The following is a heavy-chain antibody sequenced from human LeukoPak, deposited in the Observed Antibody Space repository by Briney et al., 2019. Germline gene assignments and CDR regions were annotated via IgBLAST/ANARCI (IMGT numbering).Heavy chain of an antibody. CDR2: IYYSGST. V-gene: IGHV4-59*08. Sequence: SEALSLTCTVSGGSISSYYWSWIRQPPGKGLDWIGYIYYSGSTNYNPSLKSRVTISVDTSKNQFFLKLSSVTAADTAVYYCARRDSSSCIDYWGQGTLVTVSS. J-gene: IGHJ4*02. CDR1: GGSISSYY. CDR3: ARRDSSSCIDY. D-gene: IGHD6-13*01.